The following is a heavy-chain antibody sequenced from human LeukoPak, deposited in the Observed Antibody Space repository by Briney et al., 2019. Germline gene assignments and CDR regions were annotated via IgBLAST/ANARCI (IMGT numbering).Heavy chain of an antibody. CDR3: AKEYWSGYPHDY. CDR2: IYSGGST. D-gene: IGHD3-3*01. J-gene: IGHJ4*02. Sequence: GGSLRLSCAASGFTVSNNYMNWVRQAPGKGLEWVSVIYSGGSTYYADSVKGRFTISRDNAKNSLYLQMNSLRAEDTAVYYCAKEYWSGYPHDYWGQGTLVTVSS. V-gene: IGHV3-66*01. CDR1: GFTVSNNY.